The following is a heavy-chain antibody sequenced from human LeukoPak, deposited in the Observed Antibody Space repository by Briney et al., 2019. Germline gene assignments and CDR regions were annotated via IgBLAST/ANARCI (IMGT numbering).Heavy chain of an antibody. CDR2: IYTTGST. V-gene: IGHV4-4*07. Sequence: SETLSLTCTVSGGSINNYYWSWIRQPAGKGLEWIGRIYTTGSTNYNPSLKSRITMSVDTSKNQFSLKLSSVTAADTAVYYCARSGSYSGPYVYWGQGTVVTVSS. J-gene: IGHJ4*02. D-gene: IGHD1-26*01. CDR1: GGSINNYY. CDR3: ARSGSYSGPYVY.